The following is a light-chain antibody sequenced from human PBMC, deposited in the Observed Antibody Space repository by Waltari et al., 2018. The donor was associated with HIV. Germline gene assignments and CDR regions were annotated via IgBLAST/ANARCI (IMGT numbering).Light chain of an antibody. CDR3: QAWDSSTVV. CDR2: QDN. J-gene: IGLJ2*01. Sequence: SYKLTQPPSVSVSPGQTASITCSGDKLGDKYACWYQQKPGQSPVLVIYQDNKRPSGIPERFSGSNSGNTATLTISGTQAMDDADYYCQAWDSSTVVFGGGTKLTVL. V-gene: IGLV3-1*01. CDR1: KLGDKY.